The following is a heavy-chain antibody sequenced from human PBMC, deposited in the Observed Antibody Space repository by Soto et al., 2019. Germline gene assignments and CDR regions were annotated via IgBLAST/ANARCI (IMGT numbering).Heavy chain of an antibody. D-gene: IGHD6-6*01. Sequence: SETLSLTCAVYGGSFSGYYWSWIRQPPGKGLAWIGEINHSGSTNYNPSLKSRVTISEETSKNQFALQLNSVTPEDTALYYCARAHSSSSGQYFDYWGQGTLVTVSS. CDR2: INHSGST. CDR3: ARAHSSSSGQYFDY. J-gene: IGHJ4*02. CDR1: GGSFSGYY. V-gene: IGHV4-34*01.